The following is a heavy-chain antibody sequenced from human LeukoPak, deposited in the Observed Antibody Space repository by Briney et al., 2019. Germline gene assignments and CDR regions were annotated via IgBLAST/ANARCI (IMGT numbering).Heavy chain of an antibody. J-gene: IGHJ3*02. CDR1: GGSVSSGSYY. CDR3: ASIYCSSTSCYMWAPYDAFDI. CDR2: IYYGGST. Sequence: SETLSLTCTVSGGSVSSGSYYWSWIRQPPGKGLEWIGYIYYGGSTNYNPSLKSRVTISVDTSKNQFSLKLSSVTAADTAVYYCASIYCSSTSCYMWAPYDAFDIWGQGTMVTVSS. D-gene: IGHD2-2*02. V-gene: IGHV4-61*01.